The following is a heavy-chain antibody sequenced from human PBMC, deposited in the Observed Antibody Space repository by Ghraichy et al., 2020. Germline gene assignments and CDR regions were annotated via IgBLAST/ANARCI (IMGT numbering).Heavy chain of an antibody. V-gene: IGHV3-11*01. D-gene: IGHD3-16*01. CDR3: ARDGMLGGYSHFDY. CDR1: GFTFSDYY. Sequence: GGSLRLSCAASGFTFSDYYMSWIRQAPGKWLEWVSYLSSSGITIYYADSVKGRFTISRDNAKNSLYLQMNSLRAEDTAVYYCARDGMLGGYSHFDYWGQGTLVTVSS. J-gene: IGHJ4*02. CDR2: LSSSGITI.